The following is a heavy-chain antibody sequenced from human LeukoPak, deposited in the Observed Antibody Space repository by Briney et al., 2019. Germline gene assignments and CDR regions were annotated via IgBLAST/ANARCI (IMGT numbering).Heavy chain of an antibody. CDR1: GYTLTGYY. CDR3: ARERSPESFDI. V-gene: IGHV1-2*02. CDR2: INPNSGGT. D-gene: IGHD1-14*01. Sequence: ASVKVSCKASGYTLTGYYMHWVRQAPGQGLEWMGWINPNSGGTNYAQKFQGRVTLTRDTTIITVYMDLSRLRSDDTAVYYCARERSPESFDIWGQGTMVTVSS. J-gene: IGHJ3*02.